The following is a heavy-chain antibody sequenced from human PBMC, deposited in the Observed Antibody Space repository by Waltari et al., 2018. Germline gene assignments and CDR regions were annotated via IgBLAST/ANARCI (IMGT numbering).Heavy chain of an antibody. D-gene: IGHD2-2*02. Sequence: QVQLVQSGAEVKKPGASVKVSCKASGYTFTSYAMHWVRQAPGQRLEWMGWINAGNGNTKYSQKFQGRVTITRDTSASTAYMELSSLRSEDTAVYYCARDPTDIVVVPAAIPFGIDYGMDVWGQGTTVTVSS. CDR3: ARDPTDIVVVPAAIPFGIDYGMDV. CDR2: INAGNGNT. CDR1: GYTFTSYA. V-gene: IGHV1-3*01. J-gene: IGHJ6*02.